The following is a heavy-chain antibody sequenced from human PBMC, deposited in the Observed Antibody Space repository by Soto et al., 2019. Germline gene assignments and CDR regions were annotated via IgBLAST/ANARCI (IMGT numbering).Heavy chain of an antibody. D-gene: IGHD3-22*01. CDR1: GGSITSYD. J-gene: IGHJ6*02. CDR2: ISNSGST. V-gene: IGHV4-59*01. Sequence: KASETLSLTCSVSGGSITSYDWTWIRQPPGKGLEWIGYISNSGSTNYSPSLKSRVTISSDTSNNQFSLKLRAVTAADTAVYYCARVLADYYDSSGNVGVSNGLDVWGQGTTVTVSS. CDR3: ARVLADYYDSSGNVGVSNGLDV.